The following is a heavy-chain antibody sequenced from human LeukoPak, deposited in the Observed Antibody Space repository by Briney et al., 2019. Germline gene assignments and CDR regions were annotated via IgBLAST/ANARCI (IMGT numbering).Heavy chain of an antibody. V-gene: IGHV3-73*01. D-gene: IGHD4-17*01. CDR3: TRDPHYGDSVGGY. J-gene: IGHJ4*02. CDR1: GFTFSGSA. Sequence: GGSLRLSCAASGFTFSGSAMHWVRQASGKGLEWVGRIRSKANSYATAYAASVKGRFTISRDDSKNTAYLQMNSLKTEDTAVYYCTRDPHYGDSVGGYWGQGTLVTVSS. CDR2: IRSKANSYAT.